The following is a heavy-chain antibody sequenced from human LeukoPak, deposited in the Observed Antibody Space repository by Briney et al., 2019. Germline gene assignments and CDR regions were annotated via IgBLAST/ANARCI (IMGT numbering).Heavy chain of an antibody. J-gene: IGHJ4*02. CDR2: ISGSGGST. V-gene: IGHV3-23*01. D-gene: IGHD4-17*01. CDR3: AKVHSGRSLFDY. Sequence: GGSLRLSCAASRFTFSSYAMSWVRQAPGKGLEWVSAISGSGGSTYYADSVKGRFTISRDNSKNTLYLQMNSLRAEDTAVYYCAKVHSGRSLFDYWGQGTLVTVSS. CDR1: RFTFSSYA.